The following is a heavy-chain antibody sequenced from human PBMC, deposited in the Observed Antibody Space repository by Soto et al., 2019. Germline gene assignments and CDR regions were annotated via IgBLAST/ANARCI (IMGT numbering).Heavy chain of an antibody. V-gene: IGHV4-59*01. CDR2: IYYSGST. CDR3: ASLMGKYQLET. Sequence: SETLSLTCTVSGGSISSYYWSWIRQPPGKGLEWIGYIYYSGSTNYNPSLKSRVTISVDTSKNQFSLKLSSVTAADTAVYYCASLMGKYQLETWGQGTLVTVSS. J-gene: IGHJ4*02. CDR1: GGSISSYY. D-gene: IGHD2-2*01.